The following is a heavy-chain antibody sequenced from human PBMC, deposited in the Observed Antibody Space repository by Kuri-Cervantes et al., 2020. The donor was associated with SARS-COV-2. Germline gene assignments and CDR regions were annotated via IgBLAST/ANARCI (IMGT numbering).Heavy chain of an antibody. CDR2: INHSGST. D-gene: IGHD4-11*01. Sequence: GSLRLSCAVYGGSFSGYYWSWIRQPPGKGLEWIGEINHSGSTNYNPSLKSRVAISVATSKNQFSLKLSSVTAADTAVYYCARDYSNYSAFDIWGQGTMVTVSS. CDR3: ARDYSNYSAFDI. V-gene: IGHV4-34*01. CDR1: GGSFSGYY. J-gene: IGHJ3*02.